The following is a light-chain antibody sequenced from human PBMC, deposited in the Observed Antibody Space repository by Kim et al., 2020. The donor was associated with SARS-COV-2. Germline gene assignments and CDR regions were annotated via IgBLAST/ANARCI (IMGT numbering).Light chain of an antibody. Sequence: QSVLTQPPSVSGAPGQRVTVSCTGTHSNIGAGYDVHWYQQFPGMAPKLLIYGDINRPSGVPDRFSGSKSGSSASLVITGLQPEDEADYYCQSYDSSLSGYVFGSGTNVPVL. CDR3: QSYDSSLSGYV. J-gene: IGLJ1*01. CDR2: GDI. CDR1: HSNIGAGYD. V-gene: IGLV1-40*01.